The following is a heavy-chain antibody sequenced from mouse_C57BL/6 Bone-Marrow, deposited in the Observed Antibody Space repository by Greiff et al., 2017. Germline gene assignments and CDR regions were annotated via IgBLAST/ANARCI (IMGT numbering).Heavy chain of an antibody. CDR1: GYTFTSYW. J-gene: IGHJ1*03. V-gene: IGHV1-55*01. D-gene: IGHD2-4*01. CDR3: GGGLRWYFDV. Sequence: QVQLQQPGSELVKPGASVKMSCKASGYTFTSYWITWVKQRPGQGLEWIGDIYPGSGSTNYNEKFKSKATLTVDTSSSTAYMQLSSLTSEDSAVYYCGGGLRWYFDVWGTGTTVTVSS. CDR2: IYPGSGST.